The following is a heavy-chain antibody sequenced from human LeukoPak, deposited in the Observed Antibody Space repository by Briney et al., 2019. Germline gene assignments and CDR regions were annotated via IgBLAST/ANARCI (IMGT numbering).Heavy chain of an antibody. CDR3: AKDGSSGSFSYYYYGMDV. CDR1: GFTFSSYA. CDR2: ISYDGSNK. V-gene: IGHV3-30-3*01. Sequence: GRSLRLSCAASGFTFSSYAMHWVRQAPGKGLEWVAVISYDGSNKYYADSVKGRFTISRDNSKNTLYLQMNSLRAEDTAVYYCAKDGSSGSFSYYYYGMDVWGKGTTVTVSS. D-gene: IGHD3-10*01. J-gene: IGHJ6*04.